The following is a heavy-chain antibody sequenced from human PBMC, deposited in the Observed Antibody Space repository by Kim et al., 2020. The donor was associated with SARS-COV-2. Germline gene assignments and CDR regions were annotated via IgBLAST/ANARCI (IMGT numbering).Heavy chain of an antibody. Sequence: GGSLRLSCTASGFTFGDYAMSWVRQAPGKGLEWVGFIRSKAYGGTTAYAASVKGRFTISRDDSKSIAYLQMNSLKTEDTAVYYCTVLEPGWFEELIQHWGQGTLLPVSS. CDR2: IRSKAYGGTT. CDR1: GFTFGDYA. D-gene: IGHD3-10*01. J-gene: IGHJ1*01. CDR3: TVLEPGWFEELIQH. V-gene: IGHV3-49*04.